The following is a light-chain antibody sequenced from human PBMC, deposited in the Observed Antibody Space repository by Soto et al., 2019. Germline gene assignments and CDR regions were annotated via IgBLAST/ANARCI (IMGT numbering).Light chain of an antibody. J-gene: IGLJ2*01. CDR2: EVN. CDR3: SSHTGPNDPYVV. V-gene: IGLV2-14*01. CDR1: SSDVGGYNY. Sequence: QSALTQPASVTGSPGQSITISCAGTSSDVGGYNYVSWYQQHPGKAPKLIIYEVNNRASGISTRFSGSKSGYTASLTISGLQAEDEADYDCSSHTGPNDPYVVFGGGTKLTVL.